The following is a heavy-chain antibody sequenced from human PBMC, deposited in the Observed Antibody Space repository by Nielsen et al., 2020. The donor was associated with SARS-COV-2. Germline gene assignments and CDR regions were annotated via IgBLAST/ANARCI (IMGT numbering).Heavy chain of an antibody. CDR2: NYPGESDP. D-gene: IGHD3-10*01. Sequence: GESLKISCKTSGYTFSTYWIGWVRQMPGQGLEWMGINYPGESDPRYSPSFQGQVTISADESISTTYLQWRSLKASDTAMYYCAREGRDDSGTERHGMDVWGRGTTVTVSS. CDR3: AREGRDDSGTERHGMDV. J-gene: IGHJ6*02. V-gene: IGHV5-51*01. CDR1: GYTFSTYW.